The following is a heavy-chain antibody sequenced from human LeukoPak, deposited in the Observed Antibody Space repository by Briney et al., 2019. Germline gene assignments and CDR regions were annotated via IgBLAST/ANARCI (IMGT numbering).Heavy chain of an antibody. CDR3: VRAPQTHSSGYYGY. J-gene: IGHJ4*02. CDR1: GFTFSRYW. CDR2: INFDGSST. D-gene: IGHD3-3*01. Sequence: GGSLRLSCAASGFTFSRYWMHWVRQAPGKGLVWVSRINFDGSSTNYADSVKGRFTISRDNARNTLYLQLNSLRAEDTAVYYCVRAPQTHSSGYYGYWGQGTLVTVSS. V-gene: IGHV3-74*01.